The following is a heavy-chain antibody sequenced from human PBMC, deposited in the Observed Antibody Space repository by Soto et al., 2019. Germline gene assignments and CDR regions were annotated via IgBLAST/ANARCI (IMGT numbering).Heavy chain of an antibody. CDR1: GAFINSGDYY. CDR3: ARILANCYRLDD. CDR2: IYYSGST. Sequence: SETLSLTCTVSGAFINSGDYYWSWIRQPPGKGLEWIGHIYYSGSTYYNPSLKSRAGISVDSSKSQVSLKLTSVTAADTAVYFWARILANCYRLDDWGKGALVSVSS. V-gene: IGHV4-30-4*01. D-gene: IGHD3-16*02. J-gene: IGHJ4*02.